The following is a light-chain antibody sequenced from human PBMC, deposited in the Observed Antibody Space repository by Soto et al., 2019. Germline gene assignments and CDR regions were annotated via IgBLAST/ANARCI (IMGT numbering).Light chain of an antibody. Sequence: EIVLTQSPATLALSPGERATLSCRASQSVSSNLAWYQQKPGRAPRLLIYGASTRATGIPARFSGSGSGTEFTLTISSLQSEDFAVYYCQQYNNWPPAFGGGTKVDIK. J-gene: IGKJ4*01. CDR3: QQYNNWPPA. CDR2: GAS. V-gene: IGKV3-15*01. CDR1: QSVSSN.